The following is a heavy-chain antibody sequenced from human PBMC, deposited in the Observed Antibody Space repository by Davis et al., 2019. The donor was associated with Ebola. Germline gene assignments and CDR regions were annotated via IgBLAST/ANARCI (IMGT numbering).Heavy chain of an antibody. Sequence: AASVKVSCKASGYTFTSHKMHWLRQAPGQGLEWMGILKPSDGSTSYAQNFQGRVSMTRDTSTSTVYMELSSLRSEDTAVYYCARGLSIAAAHYYYYGMDVWGQGTTVTVSS. CDR1: GYTFTSHK. V-gene: IGHV1-46*01. CDR3: ARGLSIAAAHYYYYGMDV. J-gene: IGHJ6*02. D-gene: IGHD6-13*01. CDR2: LKPSDGST.